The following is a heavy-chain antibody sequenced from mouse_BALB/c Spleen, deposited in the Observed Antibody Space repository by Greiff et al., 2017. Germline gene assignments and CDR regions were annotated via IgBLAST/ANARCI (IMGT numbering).Heavy chain of an antibody. D-gene: IGHD2-4*01. Sequence: EVQLVESGGGLVKPGGSLKLSCAASGFTFSSYGMSWVRQTPDKRLEWVATISSGGSYTYYPDSVKGRFTISRDNAKNTLYLQMSSLKSEDTAMYYCARQGDYDERAMDYWGQGTSVTVSS. V-gene: IGHV5-6*01. CDR2: ISSGGSYT. CDR3: ARQGDYDERAMDY. CDR1: GFTFSSYG. J-gene: IGHJ4*01.